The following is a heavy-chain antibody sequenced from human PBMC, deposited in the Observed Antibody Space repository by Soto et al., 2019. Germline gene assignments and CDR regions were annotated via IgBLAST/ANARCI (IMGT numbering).Heavy chain of an antibody. Sequence: ASVKVSCKASGYTFTSYYMHWVRQAPGQGLEWMGIMSPSGSTSYAQKFQGRVTMTKNTLYLQMNSLRAEDTAVYNCAKEPVGPDWYFDLWGRGTLVTVSS. V-gene: IGHV1-46*01. CDR3: AKEPVGPDWYFDL. CDR2: MSPSGST. J-gene: IGHJ2*01. CDR1: GYTFTSYY.